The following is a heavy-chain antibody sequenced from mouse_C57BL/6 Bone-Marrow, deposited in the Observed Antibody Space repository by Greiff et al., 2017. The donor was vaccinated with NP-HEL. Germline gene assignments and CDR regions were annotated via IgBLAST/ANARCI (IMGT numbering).Heavy chain of an antibody. CDR1: GYSITSGYY. CDR3: ARGSGATVVD. CDR2: ISYDGSN. V-gene: IGHV3-6*01. D-gene: IGHD1-1*01. J-gene: IGHJ3*01. Sequence: EVQLVESGPGLVKPSQSLSLTCSVTGYSITSGYYWNWIRQFPGNKLEWMGYISYDGSNNYNPSLKNRISITRDTSKNQFFLKLNSVTTEDTATYYCARGSGATVVDWGQGTLVTVSA.